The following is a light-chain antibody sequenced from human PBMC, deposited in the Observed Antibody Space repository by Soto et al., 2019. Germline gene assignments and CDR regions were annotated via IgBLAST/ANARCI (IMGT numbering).Light chain of an antibody. CDR1: SGRYTYI. CDR2: LDSDGRH. J-gene: IGLJ2*01. Sequence: QLVLTQSPSASASLGASVKLTCTLSSGRYTYIIAWHQQQPGRVPRYLLSLDSDGRHNKGAGIPDRFSGSSSGAERYLTISSLQSEDEADYYCQTWGTGIHEIFGGGTKLTVL. V-gene: IGLV4-69*01. CDR3: QTWGTGIHEI.